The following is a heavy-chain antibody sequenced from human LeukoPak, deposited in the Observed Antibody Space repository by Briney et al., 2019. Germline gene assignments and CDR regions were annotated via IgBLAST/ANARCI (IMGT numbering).Heavy chain of an antibody. D-gene: IGHD3-3*01. V-gene: IGHV3-9*01. CDR2: ITWNRDNI. CDR1: GFTFDDYA. CDR3: ARDLFVYSITVWNY. Sequence: PGRSLRLSCTVSGFTFDDYAMHWVRHTPGKGLEWVAGITWNRDNIGYGDSVKGRFTISRDNVKNVLYLQMNSLRPEDTALYYCARDLFVYSITVWNYWGQGTLVTVSS. J-gene: IGHJ4*02.